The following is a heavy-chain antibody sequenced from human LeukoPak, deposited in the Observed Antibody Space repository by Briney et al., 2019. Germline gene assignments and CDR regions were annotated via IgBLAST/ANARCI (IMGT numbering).Heavy chain of an antibody. CDR3: ARQIEAVTQPFDY. CDR1: GGSISSYY. CDR2: IYYSGST. Sequence: PSETLSLTCTVSGGSISSYYWSWIRQPPGKGLEWIGYIYYSGSTNYNPSLKSRVTISVDTSKNQFSLKLSSVTAADTAVYYCARQIEAVTQPFDYWGQGTLVTVS. J-gene: IGHJ4*02. V-gene: IGHV4-59*08. D-gene: IGHD4-17*01.